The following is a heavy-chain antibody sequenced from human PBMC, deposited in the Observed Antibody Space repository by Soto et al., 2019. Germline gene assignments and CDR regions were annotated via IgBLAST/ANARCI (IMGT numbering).Heavy chain of an antibody. V-gene: IGHV3-23*01. D-gene: IGHD3-22*01. CDR1: GFTFSTFD. CDR3: AKGFYDSNYALNY. J-gene: IGHJ4*02. Sequence: EVQLLESGGGLVQPGGSLRVSCVASGFTFSTFDMSWARQAPGKGLEWVSCISASGGSTYYADSVKGRFSISRDNSKNTLYLQMNSLRAEDTAVYHCAKGFYDSNYALNYWGQGTLVSVSS. CDR2: ISASGGST.